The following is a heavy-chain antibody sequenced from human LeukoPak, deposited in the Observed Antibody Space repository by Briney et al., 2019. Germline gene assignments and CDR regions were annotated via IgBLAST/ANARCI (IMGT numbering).Heavy chain of an antibody. CDR2: ISGSGGST. CDR3: AKDRTVTSIFDY. V-gene: IGHV3-23*01. D-gene: IGHD4-17*01. J-gene: IGHJ4*02. Sequence: PGGSLRLSCAASGFTFSSYAMSWVRQAPGKGLEWVSAISGSGGSTHYADSVKGRFTISRDNSKNTLYLQMNSLRAEDTAVYYCAKDRTVTSIFDYWGQGTLVTVSS. CDR1: GFTFSSYA.